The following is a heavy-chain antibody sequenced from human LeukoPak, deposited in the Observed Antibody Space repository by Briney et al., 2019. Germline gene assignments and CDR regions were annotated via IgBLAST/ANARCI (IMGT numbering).Heavy chain of an antibody. CDR3: ARWGSVTMVRGVVIPFDY. CDR2: INQDGSEK. J-gene: IGHJ4*02. V-gene: IGHV3-7*01. D-gene: IGHD3-10*01. CDR1: GFTFSTYW. Sequence: PGGSLRLSCAPSGFTFSTYWMNRVRQAPGKGPGWVANINQDGSEKYYVDSVKGRSTISRDNAKNSLYVQMNSLKDEDTAVYYCARWGSVTMVRGVVIPFDYWGQGVLVTVSS.